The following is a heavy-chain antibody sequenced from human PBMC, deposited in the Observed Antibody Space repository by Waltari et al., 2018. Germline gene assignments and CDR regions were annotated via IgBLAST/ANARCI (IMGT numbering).Heavy chain of an antibody. V-gene: IGHV3-21*02. J-gene: IGHJ4*02. Sequence: EVQLLESGGGLVRPGGSLSLSCAASGLTFSPYNLNWVRQPPGKGLEWVSSISSDSNYMHYADSVKGRFTISRDNAKNSLYLQLNSLRAEDTAVYYCATGGWGFYLGYWGQGTLVTVSS. D-gene: IGHD7-27*01. CDR3: ATGGWGFYLGY. CDR2: ISSDSNYM. CDR1: GLTFSPYN.